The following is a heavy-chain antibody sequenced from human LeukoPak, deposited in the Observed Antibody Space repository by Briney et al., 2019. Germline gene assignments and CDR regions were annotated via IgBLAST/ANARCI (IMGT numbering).Heavy chain of an antibody. Sequence: GASVKVSCRASGYTFTSYYMHWVRQAPGQGLEWMGIINPSGGSTSYAQKFQGRVTMTRDMSTSTVYMELSSLRSEDTAVYYCARGDRATVTLYWGQGTLVTVSS. V-gene: IGHV1-46*01. D-gene: IGHD4-17*01. CDR1: GYTFTSYY. CDR3: ARGDRATVTLY. CDR2: INPSGGST. J-gene: IGHJ4*02.